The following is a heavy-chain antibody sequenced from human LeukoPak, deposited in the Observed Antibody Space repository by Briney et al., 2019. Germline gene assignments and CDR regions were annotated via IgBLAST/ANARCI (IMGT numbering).Heavy chain of an antibody. Sequence: GGSLRLSCAASGFTFSNYEMNWVRQAPGKGLEWVSYISSSGSTIYYADPVKGRFTISRDNAKNSLYLQMNSLRAEDTAVYYCARSRYSYGYDYWGQGTLVTVSS. J-gene: IGHJ4*02. D-gene: IGHD5-18*01. CDR3: ARSRYSYGYDY. V-gene: IGHV3-48*03. CDR2: ISSSGSTI. CDR1: GFTFSNYE.